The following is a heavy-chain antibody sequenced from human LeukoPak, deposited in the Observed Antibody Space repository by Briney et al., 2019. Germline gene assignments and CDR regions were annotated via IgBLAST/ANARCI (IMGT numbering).Heavy chain of an antibody. CDR1: GGTFSSYS. Sequence: SVKVSCKASGGTFSSYSISWVRQAPGQGLEWMGRIIPIFGTANYAQKFQGRVTITTDDSTSTAYMELSSLRSEDTAVYYCASSPGITGTTLDYWRQGTLVTVSS. J-gene: IGHJ4*02. D-gene: IGHD1-7*01. V-gene: IGHV1-69*05. CDR3: ASSPGITGTTLDY. CDR2: IIPIFGTA.